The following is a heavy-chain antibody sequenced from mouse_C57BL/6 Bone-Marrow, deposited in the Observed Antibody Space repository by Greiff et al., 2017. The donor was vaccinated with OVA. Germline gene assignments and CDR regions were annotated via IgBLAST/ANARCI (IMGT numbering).Heavy chain of an antibody. V-gene: IGHV3-6*01. CDR2: ISYDGSN. CDR1: GYSITSGYY. Sequence: EVKLVESGPGLVKPSQSLSLTCSVTGYSITSGYYWNWIRQFPGNKLEWMGYISYDGSNNYNPSLKNRISITRDTSKNQFFLKLNSVTTEDTATYYCARDGWKAYYFDYWGQGTTLTVSS. D-gene: IGHD2-2*01. CDR3: ARDGWKAYYFDY. J-gene: IGHJ2*01.